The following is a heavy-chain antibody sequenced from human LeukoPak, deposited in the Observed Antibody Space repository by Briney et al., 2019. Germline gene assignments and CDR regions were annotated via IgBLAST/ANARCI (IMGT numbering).Heavy chain of an antibody. CDR1: GFTFSSYA. Sequence: PGRSLRLSCAASGFTFSSYAMHWVRQAPGKGLEWVAVISHDGSNKYYADSVKGRFTISRDNSKNTLYLQMNSLRAEDTAVYYCARGPHYYDSSGYYYRLLDYWGQGTLVTVSS. CDR2: ISHDGSNK. D-gene: IGHD3-22*01. CDR3: ARGPHYYDSSGYYYRLLDY. J-gene: IGHJ4*02. V-gene: IGHV3-30-3*01.